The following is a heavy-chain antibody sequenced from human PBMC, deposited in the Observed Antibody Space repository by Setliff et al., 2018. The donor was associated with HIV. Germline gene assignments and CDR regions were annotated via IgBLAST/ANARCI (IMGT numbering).Heavy chain of an antibody. CDR2: IYYSGTT. CDR3: ARGPGYYYDSSGYSYYYMDV. Sequence: PSETLSLTCAVYGGSFSGYYWSWIRQPPGKGLEWIGSIYYSGTTKYNPSLKSRVTISVDTSKNQFSLKLSSVTAADTAVYYCARGPGYYYDSSGYSYYYMDVWGKGTTVTVSS. V-gene: IGHV4-34*01. J-gene: IGHJ6*03. D-gene: IGHD3-22*01. CDR1: GGSFSGYY.